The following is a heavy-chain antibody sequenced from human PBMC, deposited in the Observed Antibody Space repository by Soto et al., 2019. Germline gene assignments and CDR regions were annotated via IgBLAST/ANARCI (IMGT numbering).Heavy chain of an antibody. J-gene: IGHJ4*02. V-gene: IGHV1-18*01. CDR3: ARGRDYGGNFPRPGNDY. D-gene: IGHD4-17*01. CDR1: GYTFTSYG. Sequence: QVQLVQSGAEVKKPGASVKVSCKASGYTFTSYGISWVRQAPGQGLEWMGWISAYNGNTNYAQKLQGRVTMTTDTSTSTAYMELRRLRSDDTAVYYCARGRDYGGNFPRPGNDYWGQGTLVTVSS. CDR2: ISAYNGNT.